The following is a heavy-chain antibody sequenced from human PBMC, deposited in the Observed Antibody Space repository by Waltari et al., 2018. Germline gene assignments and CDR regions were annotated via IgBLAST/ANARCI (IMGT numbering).Heavy chain of an antibody. D-gene: IGHD2-15*01. CDR3: ARHYGGVVEFGP. J-gene: IGHJ5*02. CDR1: GGSLSSYY. Sequence: QVQLQESGPGLVKPSATLSLTCTVSGGSLSSYYWSWIRQPPGKGLAWIGDIYYSGSTNYNPSLKSRVTISVDTSKNQFSLKLSSVTAADTAVYYCARHYGGVVEFGPWGQGTLVTVSS. V-gene: IGHV4-59*08. CDR2: IYYSGST.